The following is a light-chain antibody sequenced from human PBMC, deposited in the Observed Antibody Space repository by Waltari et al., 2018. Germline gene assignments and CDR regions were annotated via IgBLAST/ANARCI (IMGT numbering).Light chain of an antibody. CDR1: QSVGST. J-gene: IGKJ4*01. V-gene: IGKV3-15*01. Sequence: EIVMTQSPSTLSVSPGEGVTLSCRASQSVGSTLAWYQQKPGQAPRLLIFGASTRAAGIPARFGGSGSGTEFALTISSLQSEDSAVYFCQHYNEQPLTFGGGTKVEIK. CDR2: GAS. CDR3: QHYNEQPLT.